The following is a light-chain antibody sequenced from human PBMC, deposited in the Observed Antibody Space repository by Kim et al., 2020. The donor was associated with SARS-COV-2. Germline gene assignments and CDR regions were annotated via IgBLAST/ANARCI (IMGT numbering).Light chain of an antibody. Sequence: QSVRIACTGTSSDVGVYTYVDWYQQPPGKAPKLMTSGVAERPSGVTNRFSGSKSGNAASLTISGLQAEDEADYYCCSYAGSSSLVFGGGTKVTVL. J-gene: IGLJ3*02. CDR1: SSDVGVYTY. V-gene: IGLV2-11*03. CDR2: GVA. CDR3: CSYAGSSSLV.